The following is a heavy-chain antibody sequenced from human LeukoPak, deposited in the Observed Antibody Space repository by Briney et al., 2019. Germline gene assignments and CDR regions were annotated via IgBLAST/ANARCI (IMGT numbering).Heavy chain of an antibody. D-gene: IGHD1-1*01. CDR3: ARGATTGVDY. CDR1: GYTFTSYY. J-gene: IGHJ4*02. Sequence: ASVTVSCKASGYTFTSYYMHWVRQAPGQGLEWMGIINPSGGSTSYAQKFQGRVTMTRNTSISTAYMELSSLRSEDTAVYYCARGATTGVDYWGQGTLVTVSS. V-gene: IGHV1-46*01. CDR2: INPSGGST.